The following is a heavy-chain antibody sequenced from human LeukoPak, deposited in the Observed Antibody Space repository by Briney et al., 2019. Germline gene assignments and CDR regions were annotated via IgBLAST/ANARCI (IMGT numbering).Heavy chain of an antibody. CDR3: VKDRHGDYTSDY. J-gene: IGHJ4*02. Sequence: GGSLRLFCAASGFIFGSYGMHWVRQAPVKGLEWVAFTPYHGVSRYYTESVKGRFTISRDNSKSTLYLQMNSLRIEDTAVYYCVKDRHGDYTSDYWGQGTLVIVSS. CDR1: GFIFGSYG. D-gene: IGHD4-17*01. CDR2: TPYHGVSR. V-gene: IGHV3-30*02.